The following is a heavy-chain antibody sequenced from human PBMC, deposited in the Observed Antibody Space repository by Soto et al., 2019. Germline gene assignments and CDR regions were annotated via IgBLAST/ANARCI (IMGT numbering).Heavy chain of an antibody. CDR2: IKQDGSEK. V-gene: IGHV3-7*01. CDR3: AGDGIAVAGTSVY. J-gene: IGHJ4*02. Sequence: EVQLVESGGGLVQPGGSLRLSCAASGFTFSSYWMSWVRQAPGKGLEWVANIKQDGSEKYYVDSVKGRFTVSRDNAKNSLYLQMNSLRAEDTAVYYCAGDGIAVAGTSVYWGQGTLVTVSS. D-gene: IGHD6-19*01. CDR1: GFTFSSYW.